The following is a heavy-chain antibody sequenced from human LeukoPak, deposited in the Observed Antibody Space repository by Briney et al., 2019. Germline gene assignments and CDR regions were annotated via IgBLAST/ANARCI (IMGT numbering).Heavy chain of an antibody. CDR2: ISSSSSTI. V-gene: IGHV3-48*01. CDR1: GFTFSTNN. Sequence: GGSLRLSCAASGFTFSTNNMNWVRQAPGKGLEGVSHISSSSSTIYYADSVKGGFTISRDNAKNSLYLQRNSLRAEDTAVYYCARAFGYWGQGTLVTVSS. CDR3: ARAFGY. J-gene: IGHJ4*02. D-gene: IGHD3-10*01.